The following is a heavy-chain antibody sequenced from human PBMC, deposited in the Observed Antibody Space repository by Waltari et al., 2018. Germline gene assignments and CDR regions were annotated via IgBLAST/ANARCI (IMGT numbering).Heavy chain of an antibody. Sequence: QVQLVQSGAEVKKPGASVKVSCKASGYTFTSYGISWVRQAPGQGLEWMGWSSAYNGNTNYAQKLQGRVTMTTDTSTSTAYMELRSLRSDDTAVYYCARAGPYYDYVWGSYRLSPIDYWGQGTLVTVSS. CDR2: SSAYNGNT. D-gene: IGHD3-16*02. CDR1: GYTFTSYG. V-gene: IGHV1-18*01. CDR3: ARAGPYYDYVWGSYRLSPIDY. J-gene: IGHJ4*02.